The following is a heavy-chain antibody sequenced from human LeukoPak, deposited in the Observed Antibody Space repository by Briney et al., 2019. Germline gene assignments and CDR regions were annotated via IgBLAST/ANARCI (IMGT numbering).Heavy chain of an antibody. J-gene: IGHJ4*02. D-gene: IGHD4-17*01. Sequence: GASVKVSCKASGGTFSSYAISWVRQAPGQGLEWMGWISAYNGNTNYAQKLQGRVTMTTDTSTSTAYMELRSLRSDDTAVYYCARVGIWETYGDLTNWGQGTLVTVSS. CDR3: ARVGIWETYGDLTN. V-gene: IGHV1-18*01. CDR1: GGTFSSYA. CDR2: ISAYNGNT.